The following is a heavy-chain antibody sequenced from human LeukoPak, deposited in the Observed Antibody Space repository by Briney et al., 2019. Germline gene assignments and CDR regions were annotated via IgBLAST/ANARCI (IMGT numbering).Heavy chain of an antibody. CDR1: GYTFTGYY. CDR2: INPNSGGT. J-gene: IGHJ5*02. Sequence: GASVKVSCKASGYTFTGYYMHWVRQAPGQGLEWMGWINPNSGGTNYAQKFQGRVTMTRDTSISTAYMELSRLRSDDTAVYYCARLYGSGSLRNWFDPWGQGTLVTVSS. CDR3: ARLYGSGSLRNWFDP. D-gene: IGHD3-10*01. V-gene: IGHV1-2*02.